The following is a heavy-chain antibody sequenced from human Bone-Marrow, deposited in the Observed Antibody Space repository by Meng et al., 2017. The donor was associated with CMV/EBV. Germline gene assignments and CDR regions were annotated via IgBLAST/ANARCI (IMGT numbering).Heavy chain of an antibody. D-gene: IGHD4-17*01. CDR2: IYSGGST. CDR1: GFTVTSNY. V-gene: IGHV3-66*02. J-gene: IGHJ4*02. CDR3: ASDRAYGFDY. Sequence: GESLKISCVASGFTVTSNYMSWVRQAPGKGLEWVSIIYSGGSTYYADSVKGRFTISRDNSKNTLYLQMSSLRAEDTAVYYCASDRAYGFDYWGQGSLVTVSS.